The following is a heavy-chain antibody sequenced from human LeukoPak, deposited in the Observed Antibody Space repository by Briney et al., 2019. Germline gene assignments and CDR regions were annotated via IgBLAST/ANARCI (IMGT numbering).Heavy chain of an antibody. CDR3: AKDRGNNYGLGVS. CDR1: GFSFASYA. Sequence: GGSLRLSCAASGFSFASYAMSWVRQASGKGLEWVSAISGSGGSIYYADAVKGRFTISRDNSKSTLYLQMSSLRAEDTAVYYCAKDRGNNYGLGVSWGQGTLVTVSS. CDR2: ISGSGGSI. J-gene: IGHJ5*02. D-gene: IGHD3-10*02. V-gene: IGHV3-23*01.